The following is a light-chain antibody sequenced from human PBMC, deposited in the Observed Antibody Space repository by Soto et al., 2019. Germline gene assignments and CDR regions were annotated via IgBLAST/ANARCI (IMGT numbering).Light chain of an antibody. J-gene: IGKJ2*01. CDR1: QSVRSTY. Sequence: EVVLTQSPGTLSLSPGERAALSCRASQSVRSTYLAWYQQKPGQAPRLLIYGASSRATGIPDRFSGSGSGTDVTLTISRLEPEDFAVYYCQLYGSPPLYTVGQGTKLEI. V-gene: IGKV3-20*01. CDR3: QLYGSPPLYT. CDR2: GAS.